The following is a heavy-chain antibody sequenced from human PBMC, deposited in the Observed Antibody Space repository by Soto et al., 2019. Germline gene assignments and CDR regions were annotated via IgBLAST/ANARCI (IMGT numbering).Heavy chain of an antibody. CDR2: IIPIFGTA. V-gene: IGHV1-69*13. J-gene: IGHJ4*02. CDR1: GGTFSSYA. D-gene: IGHD1-26*01. Sequence: GASVKVSCKASGGTFSSYAISWVRQALGQGLEWMGGIIPIFGTANYAQKFQGRVTITADESTSTAYMELSSLRSEDTAVYYCARDFGGSYFLGFDYWGQGTLVTVS. CDR3: ARDFGGSYFLGFDY.